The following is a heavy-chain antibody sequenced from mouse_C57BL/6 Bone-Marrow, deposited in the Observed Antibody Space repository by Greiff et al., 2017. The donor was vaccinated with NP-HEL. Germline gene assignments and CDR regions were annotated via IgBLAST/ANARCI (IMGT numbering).Heavy chain of an antibody. CDR3: ARWDWCAY. J-gene: IGHJ3*01. CDR2: IYPGSGNT. D-gene: IGHD4-1*01. Sequence: VKLVESGAELVRPGASVKLSCKASGYTFTDYYINWVKQRPGQGLEWIARIYPGSGNTYYNEKVKGKATLTAEKSSSTAYMQLSSLTSEDSAVYFCARWDWCAYWGQGTLVTVSA. CDR1: GYTFTDYY. V-gene: IGHV1-76*01.